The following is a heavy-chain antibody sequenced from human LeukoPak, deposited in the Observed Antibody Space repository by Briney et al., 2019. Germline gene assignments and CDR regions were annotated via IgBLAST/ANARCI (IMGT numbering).Heavy chain of an antibody. Sequence: SETLSLTCTVSGGFISSGGYYWSWIRQHPGKGLEWIGYIYHSGSTYYNPSLKSRLTISVDTSKNQFSLKLSSVTAADTAIYYCARDSHTSGYYYVDYWGQGTLVTVSS. CDR3: ARDSHTSGYYYVDY. J-gene: IGHJ4*02. CDR1: GGFISSGGYY. V-gene: IGHV4-31*03. D-gene: IGHD3-22*01. CDR2: IYHSGST.